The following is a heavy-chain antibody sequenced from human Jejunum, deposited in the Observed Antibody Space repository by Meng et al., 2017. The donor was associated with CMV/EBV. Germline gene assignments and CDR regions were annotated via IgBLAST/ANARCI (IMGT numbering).Heavy chain of an antibody. V-gene: IGHV4-34*01. CDR1: GGSFSAYT. J-gene: IGHJ4*02. CDR3: ATADEYAIKY. CDR2: FDHHRRT. D-gene: IGHD5-12*01. Sequence: VQLQGWGAGLLKPSETLSLTCTLSGGSFSAYTWSRCRQAPGKGLDWIEEFDHHRRTNFNPSLKSRLSISRHTSRDQFSLRLNSVTAADTAVYYCATADEYAIKYWGQGTLVTVSS.